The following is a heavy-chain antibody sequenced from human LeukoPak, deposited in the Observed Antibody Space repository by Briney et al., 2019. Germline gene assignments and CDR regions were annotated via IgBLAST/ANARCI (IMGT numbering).Heavy chain of an antibody. J-gene: IGHJ4*02. CDR2: INWNGGST. Sequence: PGGSLRLSCAASGFTFDDYGLSWVRQAPGKGLEWVSGINWNGGSTGYADSVKGRFTISRDNAKTSLYLQMNSLRAEDTAVYYCARGTYYYDSSGYYFDYWGQGTLVTVSS. CDR3: ARGTYYYDSSGYYFDY. CDR1: GFTFDDYG. V-gene: IGHV3-20*04. D-gene: IGHD3-22*01.